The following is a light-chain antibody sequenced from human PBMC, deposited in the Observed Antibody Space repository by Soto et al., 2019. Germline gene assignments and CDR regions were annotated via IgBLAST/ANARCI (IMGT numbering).Light chain of an antibody. V-gene: IGKV1-5*01. CDR3: QQYDTYPWT. Sequence: DIPMTQSPSALSASVGDRLTITCRASQSISGWMAWYQQKPGKAPNLLIYGASNLQSGVPSRFTGSGSGTEFTLTISSLQPDDFATYYCQQYDTYPWTFGQGTKVEI. J-gene: IGKJ1*01. CDR2: GAS. CDR1: QSISGW.